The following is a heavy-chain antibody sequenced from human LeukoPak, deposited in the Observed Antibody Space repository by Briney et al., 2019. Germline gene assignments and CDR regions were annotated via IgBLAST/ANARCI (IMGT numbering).Heavy chain of an antibody. J-gene: IGHJ6*02. CDR1: GFTFSSNS. D-gene: IGHD2-15*01. Sequence: GGSLRLSCAASGFTFSSNSMNWVRQAPGKGLEWVSYISSKSTTTYYADSVKGRFTISRDNAKNSLHLQMNSLRAEDTAVYYCARDLLNYYYYGMDVWGQGTTVAVSS. CDR2: ISSKSTTT. V-gene: IGHV3-48*04. CDR3: ARDLLNYYYYGMDV.